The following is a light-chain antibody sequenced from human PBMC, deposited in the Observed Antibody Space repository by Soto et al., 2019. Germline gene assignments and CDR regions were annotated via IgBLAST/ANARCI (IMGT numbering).Light chain of an antibody. J-gene: IGLJ1*01. CDR2: YDS. Sequence: ELTQPPSVSVAPGKTARITCGGNNIGSKSVHWYQQKAGQAPVLVIYYDSDRPSGIPERFSGSNSGNTATLTISRVEAGDEADYYCQVWDSSSDHYVFGTGTKVTVL. V-gene: IGLV3-21*04. CDR3: QVWDSSSDHYV. CDR1: NIGSKS.